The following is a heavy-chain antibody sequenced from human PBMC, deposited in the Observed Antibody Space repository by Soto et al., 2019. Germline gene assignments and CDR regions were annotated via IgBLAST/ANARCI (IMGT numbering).Heavy chain of an antibody. J-gene: IGHJ4*02. V-gene: IGHV4-31*03. CDR1: DDSISSGGYY. CDR3: AKKVDY. Sequence: SETLSLTCTVSDDSISSGGYYWTWIRQHPGKGLEWIGYIYFGGRSYYNPSLKSRLSMSVDTSKNQFSLKLSSVTAADTAVYYCAKKVDYWGQGTLVTVSS. CDR2: IYFGGRS.